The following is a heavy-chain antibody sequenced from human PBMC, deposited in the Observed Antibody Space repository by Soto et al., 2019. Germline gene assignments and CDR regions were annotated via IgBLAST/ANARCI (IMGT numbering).Heavy chain of an antibody. V-gene: IGHV3-53*01. Sequence: EVQLVESGGALIQPGGSLRLSCAASGFTVSSNYMSWVRQAPGKGLEWVSVIYSGGSTYYADSVKGRFTISRDNSKNTVYLQMNSLRAEDTAVYYCARHITMDPLLVYWGQGTLVTVSS. CDR2: IYSGGST. CDR3: ARHITMDPLLVY. D-gene: IGHD3-10*01. CDR1: GFTVSSNY. J-gene: IGHJ4*02.